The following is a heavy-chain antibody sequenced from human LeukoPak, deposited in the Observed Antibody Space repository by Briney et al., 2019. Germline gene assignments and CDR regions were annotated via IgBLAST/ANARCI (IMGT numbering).Heavy chain of an antibody. CDR1: GFTFRNYG. Sequence: GRSLRLSCAVSGFTFRNYGMHWVRQAPGKGLEWVAVISYDESDKYCGDSVKGRFTISRDNSKNTLFLQMNSLRAEDTAVYFCAKDFRRADYYDSSGYYRMIDYWGQGTLVTVSS. CDR2: ISYDESDK. J-gene: IGHJ4*02. CDR3: AKDFRRADYYDSSGYYRMIDY. D-gene: IGHD3-22*01. V-gene: IGHV3-30*18.